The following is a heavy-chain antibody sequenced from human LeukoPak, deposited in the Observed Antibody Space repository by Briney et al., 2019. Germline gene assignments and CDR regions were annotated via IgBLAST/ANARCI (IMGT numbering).Heavy chain of an antibody. D-gene: IGHD1-1*01. CDR2: IYHSGST. J-gene: IGHJ2*01. CDR1: GGSISSGGYS. V-gene: IGHV4-30-2*01. CDR3: ARAVGVGRGTYFDL. Sequence: PSETLSLTCAVSGGSISSGGYSWSWIRQPPGKGLEWIGYIYHSGSTYYNPSLKSRVTISVDTSKNQFSLKLRSVTAADTAVYYCARAVGVGRGTYFDLWGRGTLVTVSS.